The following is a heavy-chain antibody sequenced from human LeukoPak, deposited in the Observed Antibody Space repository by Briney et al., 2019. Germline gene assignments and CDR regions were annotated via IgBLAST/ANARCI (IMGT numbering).Heavy chain of an antibody. V-gene: IGHV3-30*04. D-gene: IGHD5-18*01. Sequence: GGALRLSCAASGFAFSSYAMHWVRQAPGKGLEWAALISYDRSNTYYADSVKGRFTISRDNFKNTLYLYMDSLRVEETGVYYCARAGGYSYGDLIFDIWGTGAMVTVSS. CDR3: ARAGGYSYGDLIFDI. CDR2: ISYDRSNT. J-gene: IGHJ3*02. CDR1: GFAFSSYA.